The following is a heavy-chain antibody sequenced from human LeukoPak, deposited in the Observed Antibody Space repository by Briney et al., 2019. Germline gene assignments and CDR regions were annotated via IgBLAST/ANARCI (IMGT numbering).Heavy chain of an antibody. Sequence: GGSLRLSCAASGFTFSSYGMHWVRQAPGKGLEWVVFIRYDGSNKYYADSVKGRFTISRDNSKNTLYLQMNSLRAEDTAVYYCAKDPQVWGSYRYPDYWGQGTLVTVSS. V-gene: IGHV3-30*02. CDR2: IRYDGSNK. J-gene: IGHJ4*02. CDR3: AKDPQVWGSYRYPDY. CDR1: GFTFSSYG. D-gene: IGHD3-16*02.